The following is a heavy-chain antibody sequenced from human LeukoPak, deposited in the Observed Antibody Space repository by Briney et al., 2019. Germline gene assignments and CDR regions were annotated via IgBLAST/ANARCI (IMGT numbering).Heavy chain of an antibody. CDR1: GDIFNSYS. CDR2: IIPMFGSA. CDR3: ARVGRSRGSLPNSYYYMDV. D-gene: IGHD1-26*01. Sequence: SVKVSCKASGDIFNSYSISWVRQAPGQGLEWMGGIIPMFGSANYAQTFQDRVTITTDQSTSTAYMELSSLSSEDTAVYYCARVGRSRGSLPNSYYYMDVWGTGTXVTXSS. V-gene: IGHV1-69*05. J-gene: IGHJ6*03.